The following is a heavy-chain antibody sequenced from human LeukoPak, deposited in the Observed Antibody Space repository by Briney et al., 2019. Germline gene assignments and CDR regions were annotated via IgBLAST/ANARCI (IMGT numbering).Heavy chain of an antibody. Sequence: GGSLRLFCAASGFTFSSYEMNWVRQAPGKGLEWVSYISSSHSTIYYADSVKGRFTISRDNAKNSLYLQMNSLRAEDTAVYYCAREVPTGQAFDIWGQGTMVTVSS. CDR3: AREVPTGQAFDI. CDR2: ISSSHSTI. V-gene: IGHV3-48*03. J-gene: IGHJ3*02. D-gene: IGHD4-17*01. CDR1: GFTFSSYE.